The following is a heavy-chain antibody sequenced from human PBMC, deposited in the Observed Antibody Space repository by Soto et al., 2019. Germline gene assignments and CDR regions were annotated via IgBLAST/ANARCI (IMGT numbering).Heavy chain of an antibody. V-gene: IGHV3-30*18. CDR3: AKGPAIVLVPAAMNYYYDMDV. CDR2: ISYDGSNK. CDR1: GFTFSSYG. J-gene: IGHJ6*02. D-gene: IGHD2-2*01. Sequence: QVQLVESGGGVVQPGRSLRLSCAASGFTFSSYGMHWVRQAPGKGLEWVAVISYDGSNKYYADSVKGRFTISRDNSKNTLYLQMNSLRAEDTAVYYCAKGPAIVLVPAAMNYYYDMDVWGQGTTVTVSS.